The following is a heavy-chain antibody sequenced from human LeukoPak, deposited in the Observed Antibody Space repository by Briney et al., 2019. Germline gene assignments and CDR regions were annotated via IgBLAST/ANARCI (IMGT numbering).Heavy chain of an antibody. D-gene: IGHD2-2*01. CDR3: ASEADIVVVPAAQRYNWFDP. Sequence: ASVKVSCKASGYTFTRYYMHWVRQAPGQGLEWVGWINPNSGGTNYAQKFQGRVTMTRDTSFSTAYMQLSSLRSDDTAVYYCASEADIVVVPAAQRYNWFDPWGQGTLVTVSS. CDR2: INPNSGGT. CDR1: GYTFTRYY. V-gene: IGHV1-2*02. J-gene: IGHJ5*02.